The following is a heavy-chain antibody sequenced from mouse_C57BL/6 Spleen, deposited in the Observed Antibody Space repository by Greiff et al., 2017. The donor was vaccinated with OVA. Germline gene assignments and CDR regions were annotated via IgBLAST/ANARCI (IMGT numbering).Heavy chain of an antibody. Sequence: LKESGAELVRPGASVKLSCKASGYNFTNYYINWVKQRPGQGLEWIARIYPGSGNTNYNEKFKGKATLTAEKSSSTAYMQLSSLTSEDSAFYFCAKFLDAMDYWGQGTSVTVSS. CDR1: GYNFTNYY. V-gene: IGHV1-76*01. CDR3: AKFLDAMDY. J-gene: IGHJ4*01. CDR2: IYPGSGNT.